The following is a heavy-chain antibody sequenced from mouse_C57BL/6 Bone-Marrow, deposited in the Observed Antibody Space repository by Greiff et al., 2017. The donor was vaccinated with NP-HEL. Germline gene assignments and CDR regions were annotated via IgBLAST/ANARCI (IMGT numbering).Heavy chain of an antibody. Sequence: QVQLQQPGAELVRPGSSVKLSCKASGYTFTSYWMDWVKQRPGQGLEWIGNIYPSDSETHYNQKFKDKATLTVDKSSSTAYMQLSSLTSEDSAVYYCARRDSSGYVRAMDYWGQGTSVTVSS. J-gene: IGHJ4*01. CDR3: ARRDSSGYVRAMDY. CDR1: GYTFTSYW. D-gene: IGHD3-2*02. CDR2: IYPSDSET. V-gene: IGHV1-61*01.